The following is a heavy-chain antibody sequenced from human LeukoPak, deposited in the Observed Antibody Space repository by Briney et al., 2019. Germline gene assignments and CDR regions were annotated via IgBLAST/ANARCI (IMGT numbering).Heavy chain of an antibody. J-gene: IGHJ4*02. CDR3: ARGSGQWGFDS. Sequence: PPETLSLTCTVSGGSITSHYSSWGRQPPGQTLEWIGYIYYSASTNYNPSLRSRVTISVDSSKNHLSLKLSSVTAADTAVYYCARGSGQWGFDSWGQGNMVTVSS. CDR1: GGSITSHY. V-gene: IGHV4-59*11. CDR2: IYYSAST. D-gene: IGHD3-10*01.